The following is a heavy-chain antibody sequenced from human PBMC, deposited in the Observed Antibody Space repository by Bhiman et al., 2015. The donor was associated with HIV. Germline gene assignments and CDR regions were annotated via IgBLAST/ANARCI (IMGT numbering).Heavy chain of an antibody. CDR2: IKSKIDGGAT. CDR1: GFTFINAW. V-gene: IGHV3-15*01. CDR3: TTDQEFTLDH. Sequence: EVQLVESGGGLVKPGGSLRLSCAASGFTFINAWMSWVRQAPGKGLEWVGRIKSKIDGGATYYAAPVKGRFSISRDDSKNTLYLQMNSLKTEDTAVYYCTTDQEFTLDHWGPGNPGHRLL. D-gene: IGHD2-15*01. J-gene: IGHJ4*02.